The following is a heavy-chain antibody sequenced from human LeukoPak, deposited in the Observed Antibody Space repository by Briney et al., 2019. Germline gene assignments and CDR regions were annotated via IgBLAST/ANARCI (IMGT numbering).Heavy chain of an antibody. J-gene: IGHJ4*02. CDR2: ICSDGSST. D-gene: IGHD6-13*01. V-gene: IGHV3-74*01. CDR1: GFTFRNYW. Sequence: PGGSLRLSCAASGFTFRNYWMHWVRQAPGKGLVWVSHICSDGSSTSYAHYVQGRFTISSDNAKNALYRQVNSLRAEDTAVYYCAKSRWAIAGTDYWGQGTLVTVSS. CDR3: AKSRWAIAGTDY.